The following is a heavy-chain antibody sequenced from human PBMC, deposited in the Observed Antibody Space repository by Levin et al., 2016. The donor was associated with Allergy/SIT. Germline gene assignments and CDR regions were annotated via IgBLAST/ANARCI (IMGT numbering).Heavy chain of an antibody. V-gene: IGHV3-23*01. CDR2: ISDSGGAT. J-gene: IGHJ4*02. D-gene: IGHD3-9*01. Sequence: WIRQPPGKGLEWVSLISDSGGATYYADSVKGRFTISRDNSKSTLYLQMNSLRPEDTAVYYCARGTVDWDYWGQGTLVTVSS. CDR3: ARGTVDWDY.